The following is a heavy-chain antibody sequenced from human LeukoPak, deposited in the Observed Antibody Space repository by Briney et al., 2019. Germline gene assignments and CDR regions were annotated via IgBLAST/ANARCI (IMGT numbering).Heavy chain of an antibody. Sequence: ASVKVSCKASGYTFTSYGISWVRQAPGQGLEWMGWISAYNGNTNYAQKLQGGVTMTTDTSTSTAYMELRSLRSDDTAVYYCARASMDDFWSGGGWFDPWGQGTLVNVSS. V-gene: IGHV1-18*01. CDR2: ISAYNGNT. CDR1: GYTFTSYG. D-gene: IGHD3-3*01. J-gene: IGHJ5*02. CDR3: ARASMDDFWSGGGWFDP.